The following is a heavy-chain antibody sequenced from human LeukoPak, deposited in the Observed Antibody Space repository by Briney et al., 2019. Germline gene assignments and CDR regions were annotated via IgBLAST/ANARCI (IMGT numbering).Heavy chain of an antibody. Sequence: SVKVSCKASGGTFSSYAISWVRQAPGQGLEWMGGIIPMSGTTNYAQKFQGRVTITADESTNTAYMALSSLRSEDTAVYYCAREQWLVPHRYYYYGMDVWGQGTTVTVSS. CDR2: IIPMSGTT. D-gene: IGHD6-19*01. J-gene: IGHJ6*02. CDR3: AREQWLVPHRYYYYGMDV. CDR1: GGTFSSYA. V-gene: IGHV1-69*13.